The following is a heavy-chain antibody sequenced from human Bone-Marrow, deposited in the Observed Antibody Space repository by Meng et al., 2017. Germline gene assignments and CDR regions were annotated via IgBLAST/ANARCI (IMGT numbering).Heavy chain of an antibody. V-gene: IGHV1-3*02. Sequence: ASVKVSCKASGYTFTSYAMHWVRQAPGQRLEWMGWSNAGNGNTKYSQEFQGRVTITRDTSASTAYMELSSLRSEDTAVYYCAADPFGWDAFDIWGQGTMVTVSS. J-gene: IGHJ3*02. CDR2: SNAGNGNT. CDR3: AADPFGWDAFDI. D-gene: IGHD6-19*01. CDR1: GYTFTSYA.